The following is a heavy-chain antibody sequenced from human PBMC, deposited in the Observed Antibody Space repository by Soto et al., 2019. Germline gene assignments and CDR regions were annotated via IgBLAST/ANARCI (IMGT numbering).Heavy chain of an antibody. J-gene: IGHJ6*02. D-gene: IGHD6-13*01. CDR2: IYYSGST. Sequence: QVQLQESGPGLVKPSQTLSLTCTVSGGSISSGGYYWSWIRQHPGKGLEWIGYIYYSGSTYYNPSLKSRVTISVDTSKNQFSLKLSSVTAADTAVYYCARDPTSSSAYYYGMDVWGQGTTVTVSS. CDR3: ARDPTSSSAYYYGMDV. CDR1: GGSISSGGYY. V-gene: IGHV4-31*03.